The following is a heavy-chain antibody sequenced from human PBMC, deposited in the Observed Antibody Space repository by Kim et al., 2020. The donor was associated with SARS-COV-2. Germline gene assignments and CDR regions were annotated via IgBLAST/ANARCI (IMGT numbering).Heavy chain of an antibody. V-gene: IGHV5-51*01. CDR2: IYPGDSDT. D-gene: IGHD6-19*01. CDR1: GYSFTSYW. J-gene: IGHJ5*02. CDR3: ARMREVADLYNWFDP. Sequence: GESLKISCKGSGYSFTSYWIGWVRQMPGKGLEWMGIIYPGDSDTRYSPSFQGQVTISADKSISTAYLQWSSLKASDTAMYYCARMREVADLYNWFDPWGQGTLVTVSS.